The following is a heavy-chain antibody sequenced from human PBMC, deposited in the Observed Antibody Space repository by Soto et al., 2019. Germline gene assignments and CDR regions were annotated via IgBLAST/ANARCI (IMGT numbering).Heavy chain of an antibody. CDR2: ISYDGSNK. J-gene: IGHJ4*02. CDR3: AIIAVAVTYFDY. Sequence: GGSLRLSCAASGFTFSSYGMHWVRQAPGKGLEWVAVISYDGSNKYYADSVKGRFTISRDNSKNTLYLQMNSLRAEDTDVYYCAIIAVAVTYFDYWGQGTLVTVSS. CDR1: GFTFSSYG. V-gene: IGHV3-30*03. D-gene: IGHD6-19*01.